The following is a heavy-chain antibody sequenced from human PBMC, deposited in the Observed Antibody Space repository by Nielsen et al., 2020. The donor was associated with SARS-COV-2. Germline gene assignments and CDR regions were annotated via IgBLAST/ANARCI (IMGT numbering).Heavy chain of an antibody. CDR3: GKDIRSSSPYYHYGMDV. Sequence: SLKISCAASGITISYDYINGVRQAPGKGLEWVSGISWNSGAIGYADSVQGRFTISRDNAKNSLYLQMSSLRAEDTALYYCGKDIRSSSPYYHYGMDVWGQGTTVTVSS. CDR1: GITISYDY. CDR2: ISWNSGAI. J-gene: IGHJ6*02. V-gene: IGHV3-9*01. D-gene: IGHD6-6*01.